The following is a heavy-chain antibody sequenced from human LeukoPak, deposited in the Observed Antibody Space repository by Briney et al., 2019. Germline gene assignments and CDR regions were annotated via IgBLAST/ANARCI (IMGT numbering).Heavy chain of an antibody. D-gene: IGHD6-13*01. Sequence: GGSLRLSCAASGFTFPTYWMSWVRQAPGKGLEWVANIKHDGSEKYYVDSVKGRFTISRDNAKNSLYLQLNSLRAEDTAVYYCARITGLGAAGDYWGQGTLVTVSS. CDR1: GFTFPTYW. CDR3: ARITGLGAAGDY. V-gene: IGHV3-7*04. CDR2: IKHDGSEK. J-gene: IGHJ4*02.